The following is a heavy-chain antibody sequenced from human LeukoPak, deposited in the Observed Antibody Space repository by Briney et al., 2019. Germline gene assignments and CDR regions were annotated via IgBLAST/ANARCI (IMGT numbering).Heavy chain of an antibody. CDR3: AKGKNRDAFDL. CDR1: GFTFTNDW. Sequence: PGGSLRLSCAASGFTFTNDWMNWVRQAPGKGLEWVARIKSNIDGGTTDYAAPVKGRFTISRDDSKNTLFLQMNSLKTEDTAVYYCAKGKNRDAFDLWGQGTMVTVSS. V-gene: IGHV3-15*07. D-gene: IGHD1-14*01. J-gene: IGHJ3*01. CDR2: IKSNIDGGTT.